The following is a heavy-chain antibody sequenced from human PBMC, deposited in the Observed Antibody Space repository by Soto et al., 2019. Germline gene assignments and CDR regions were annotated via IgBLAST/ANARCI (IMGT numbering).Heavy chain of an antibody. CDR1: GGSFSGYY. J-gene: IGHJ6*02. CDR3: ARTGTGITGTTVPYYYYGMDA. D-gene: IGHD1-20*01. CDR2: INHSGST. V-gene: IGHV4-34*01. Sequence: SETLSLTCAVYGGSFSGYYWSWIRQPPGKGLEWIGEINHSGSTNYNPSLKSRVTISVDTSKNQFSLKLSSVTAADTAVYYCARTGTGITGTTVPYYYYGMDAWGQGTTVTVSS.